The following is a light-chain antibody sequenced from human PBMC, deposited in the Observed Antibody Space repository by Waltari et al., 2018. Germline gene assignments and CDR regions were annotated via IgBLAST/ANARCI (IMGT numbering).Light chain of an antibody. J-gene: IGLJ2*01. CDR3: NSRDSSGDHVV. CDR2: AKN. V-gene: IGLV3-19*01. CDR1: SLRNNY. Sequence: SSELTQDPAVSVALGQTVRITCQGDSLRNNYASWYQQKTGQAPILVIFAKNSRPSGIPSRVSGSTSGSTSSLTSPGAQAEDESDYDCNSRDSSGDHVVFGGGTKLTVL.